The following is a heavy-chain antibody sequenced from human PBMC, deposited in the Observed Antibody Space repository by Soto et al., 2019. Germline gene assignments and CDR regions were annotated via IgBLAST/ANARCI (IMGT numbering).Heavy chain of an antibody. V-gene: IGHV4-39*01. Sequence: PSDTMSLTYTFFCVSIPSNSYFLAWIRQPPGKGLEWIGSIYYSGTTYYNPSLKSRVTISVDRSKNQFSLKLSSVTAADTAVYYCARHFSVDYFDYWGQGALVTVS. CDR3: ARHFSVDYFDY. CDR2: IYYSGTT. J-gene: IGHJ4*02. CDR1: CVSIPSNSYF.